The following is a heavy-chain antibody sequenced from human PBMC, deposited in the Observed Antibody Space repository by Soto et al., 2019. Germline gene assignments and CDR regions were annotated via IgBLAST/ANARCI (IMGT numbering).Heavy chain of an antibody. CDR2: MNPNSGNT. CDR3: ARGRSQQWLGGEFDY. CDR1: GYTFTSYD. V-gene: IGHV1-8*01. D-gene: IGHD6-19*01. J-gene: IGHJ4*02. Sequence: ASVKVSCKASGYTFTSYDINWVRQATGQGLEWKGWMNPNSGNTGYAQKFQGRVTMTRNTSISTAYMELSGLRSEDTAVYYCARGRSQQWLGGEFDYWGQGTLVTVSS.